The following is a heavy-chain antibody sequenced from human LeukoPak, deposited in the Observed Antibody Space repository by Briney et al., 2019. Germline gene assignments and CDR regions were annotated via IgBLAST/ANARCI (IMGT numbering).Heavy chain of an antibody. D-gene: IGHD3-22*01. CDR2: IYYSGST. V-gene: IGHV4-59*01. Sequence: SETLSLTCTVSGGSISSYYWSWIRQPPGKGLEWIGYIYYSGSTNYNPSLKSRVTISVDTSKNQFSLKLSSVTAADTAVYYCARGLGDYYDSSGYPWPFDYWGQGTLVTVSS. CDR3: ARGLGDYYDSSGYPWPFDY. J-gene: IGHJ4*02. CDR1: GGSISSYY.